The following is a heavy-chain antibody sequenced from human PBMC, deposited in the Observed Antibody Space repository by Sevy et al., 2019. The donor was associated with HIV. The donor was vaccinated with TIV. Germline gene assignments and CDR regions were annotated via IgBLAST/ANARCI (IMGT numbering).Heavy chain of an antibody. Sequence: GGSLRLSCAASGFTFSSYAMSWVRQAPGKGLEWVSAISGSGGSTYYADSVKGRFTISRDNSKNTLYLQMNSLRAEDTAVYYCAKLSGAYCGGDCYEDAFDIWGQGTMVTVSS. CDR2: ISGSGGST. D-gene: IGHD2-21*02. J-gene: IGHJ3*02. V-gene: IGHV3-23*01. CDR1: GFTFSSYA. CDR3: AKLSGAYCGGDCYEDAFDI.